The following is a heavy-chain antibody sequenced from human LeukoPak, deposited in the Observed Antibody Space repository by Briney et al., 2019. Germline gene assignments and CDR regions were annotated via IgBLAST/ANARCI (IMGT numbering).Heavy chain of an antibody. CDR2: IYYSGST. V-gene: IGHV4-59*08. CDR3: ARQSYGDYQDYYYYGMDV. CDR1: GGSISSYY. J-gene: IGHJ6*02. D-gene: IGHD4-17*01. Sequence: SETLSLTCTLSGGSISSYYWSWIRQPPGKGLEWLGYIYYSGSTNYNPSLKSRVTISVDTSKNQFSLKLSSVTAADTAVYYCARQSYGDYQDYYYYGMDVWGQGTTVTVSS.